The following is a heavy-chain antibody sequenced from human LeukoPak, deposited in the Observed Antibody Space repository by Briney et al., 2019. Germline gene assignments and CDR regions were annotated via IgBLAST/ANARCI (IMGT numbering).Heavy chain of an antibody. J-gene: IGHJ4*02. CDR2: INPNSGGT. V-gene: IGHV1-2*06. CDR1: GGTFSSYA. D-gene: IGHD5-18*01. CDR3: AREGFLVQLWSRHPYFDY. Sequence: ASVTVSCRASGGTFSSYAISWVRQAPGQGPEWMGRINPNSGGTNYAQKFQGRVTMTRDTSISTAYMELSRLRSDDTAVYYCAREGFLVQLWSRHPYFDYWGQGTLVTVSS.